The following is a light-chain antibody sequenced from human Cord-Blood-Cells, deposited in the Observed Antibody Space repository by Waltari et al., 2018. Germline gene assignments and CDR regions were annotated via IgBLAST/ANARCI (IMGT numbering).Light chain of an antibody. Sequence: QSALTRPASVSGSPGQSITISCTGTSRDVGSYNLFLWYQQHPGKAPQPMIYEGSKRPSGVSNRFSGSKSGNTASLTISGLQAEDEADYYCCSYAGSSTWVFGGGTKLTVL. J-gene: IGLJ3*02. CDR2: EGS. CDR1: SRDVGSYNL. V-gene: IGLV2-23*01. CDR3: CSYAGSSTWV.